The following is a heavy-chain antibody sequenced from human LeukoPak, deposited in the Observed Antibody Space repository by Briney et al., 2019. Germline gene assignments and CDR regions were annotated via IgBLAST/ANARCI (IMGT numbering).Heavy chain of an antibody. CDR3: ARQGWAPSRENWFDP. D-gene: IGHD2-15*01. Sequence: GESLKISCKGSGYSFTSYCIGWVRQMPGKGLEWMGIIYPGDSDTRYSPSFQGQVTISADKSISTAYLQWSSLKASDTAMYYCARQGWAPSRENWFDPWGQGTLVTVSS. J-gene: IGHJ5*02. CDR1: GYSFTSYC. V-gene: IGHV5-51*01. CDR2: IYPGDSDT.